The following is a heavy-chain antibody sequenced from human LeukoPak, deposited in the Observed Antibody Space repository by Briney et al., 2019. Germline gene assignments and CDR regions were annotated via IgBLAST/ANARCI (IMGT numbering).Heavy chain of an antibody. D-gene: IGHD1-20*01. CDR2: MNPNSGNT. Sequence: ASVKVSCKASGYTFTNYDINWVRQATGQGLEWMGWMNPNSGNTGYAQKFQGRVTITRNTSISTAYMELSSLRSEDTAVYYCAREVDHNWNFDYWGQGTLVTVSS. CDR1: GYTFTNYD. CDR3: AREVDHNWNFDY. V-gene: IGHV1-8*03. J-gene: IGHJ4*02.